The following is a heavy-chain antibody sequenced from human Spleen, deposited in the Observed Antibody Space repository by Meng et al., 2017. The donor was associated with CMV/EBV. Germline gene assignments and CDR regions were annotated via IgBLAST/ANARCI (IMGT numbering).Heavy chain of an antibody. V-gene: IGHV1-46*01. CDR3: ARDYRWRSGFQMDFDY. CDR1: GYTFTSYY. J-gene: IGHJ4*02. CDR2: ITPSGDST. D-gene: IGHD3-3*01. Sequence: ASVKVSCKASGYTFTSYYMHWVRQAPGQGLEWMGMITPSGDSTNYAEKFQGRVTMTSDTSTSTVYMRLSSLTSEDSGVYYCARDYRWRSGFQMDFDYWGQGTLVTVSS.